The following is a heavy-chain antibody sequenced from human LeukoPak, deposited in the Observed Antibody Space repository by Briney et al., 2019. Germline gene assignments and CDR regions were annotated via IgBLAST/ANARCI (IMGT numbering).Heavy chain of an antibody. J-gene: IGHJ3*02. CDR3: ARGLLVVVNAFDI. Sequence: QAGGSLRLSCAASGFTVSSNYMSWVRQAPGKGLEWVSLIYSGGSTYYADSVKGRFTISRDNSKNTLYLQMSSLRAEDTAVYYCARGLLVVVNAFDIWGQGTMVTVSS. V-gene: IGHV3-53*01. CDR1: GFTVSSNY. D-gene: IGHD3-22*01. CDR2: IYSGGST.